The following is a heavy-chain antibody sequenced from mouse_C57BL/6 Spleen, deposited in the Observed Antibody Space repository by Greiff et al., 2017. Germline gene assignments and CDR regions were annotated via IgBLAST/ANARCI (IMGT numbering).Heavy chain of an antibody. CDR3: ARYSNYAMDY. J-gene: IGHJ4*01. CDR1: GYTFTSYT. Sequence: VMLVESGAELARPGASVKMSCKASGYTFTSYTMHWVKQRPGQGLEWIGYINPSSGYTKYNQKFKDKATLTADKSSSTAYMQLSSLTSEDSAVSYCARYSNYAMDYWGQGTSVTVSS. V-gene: IGHV1-4*01. D-gene: IGHD2-5*01. CDR2: INPSSGYT.